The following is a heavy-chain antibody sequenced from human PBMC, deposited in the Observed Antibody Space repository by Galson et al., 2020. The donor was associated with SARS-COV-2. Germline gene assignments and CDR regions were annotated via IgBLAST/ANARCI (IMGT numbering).Heavy chain of an antibody. CDR2: INHSGTT. D-gene: IGHD3-10*01. CDR1: GGSFSGYF. Sequence: QWVSTQRQDSQTLSLTCAVYGGSFSGYFWTWIRQPPGKGLEWIGEINHSGTTNYNPSLKSRVAMSVDTSKNQFSLRLSSVTAADTAVYYCAKRNELRWFGELLLSTYNNGMDVWGQGTTVTVSS. V-gene: IGHV4-34*01. J-gene: IGHJ6*02. CDR3: AKRNELRWFGELLLSTYNNGMDV.